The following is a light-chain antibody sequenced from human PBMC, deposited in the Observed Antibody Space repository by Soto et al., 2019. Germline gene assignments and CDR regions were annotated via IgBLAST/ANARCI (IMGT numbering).Light chain of an antibody. CDR1: QSLLHSNGYNY. J-gene: IGKJ1*01. CDR3: MEAQQTRT. CDR2: LGS. V-gene: IGKV2-28*01. Sequence: DIVMTQSPLSLPVTPGEPASISCRSSQSLLHSNGYNYLDWYLQKPGQSPQLLIYLGSNRASGVPDRFSGSGSGTDFTLKISRVEAEDVGVYYCMEAQQTRTFDQGTKVEIK.